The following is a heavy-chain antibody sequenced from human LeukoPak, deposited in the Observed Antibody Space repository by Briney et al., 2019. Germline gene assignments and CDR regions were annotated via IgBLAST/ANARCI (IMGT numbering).Heavy chain of an antibody. Sequence: GRSLRLSCAASGFTFSTYRMSWVSQAPGRGLEWVANIKQDGSEKHYVDSVKGRFTISRDNAKNSLYLQMSSLVAEDTAVYYCTRVEETATTAAIIRKYSYYYYYMDVWGKGNTVTVSS. V-gene: IGHV3-7*01. CDR2: IKQDGSEK. CDR3: TRVEETATTAAIIRKYSYYYYYMDV. J-gene: IGHJ6*03. D-gene: IGHD4-11*01. CDR1: GFTFSTYR.